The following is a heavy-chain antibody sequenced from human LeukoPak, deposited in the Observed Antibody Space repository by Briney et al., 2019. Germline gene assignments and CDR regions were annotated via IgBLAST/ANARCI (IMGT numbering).Heavy chain of an antibody. V-gene: IGHV4-30-4*01. CDR3: AGYCSSTSCSSRENAFDI. CDR1: GASISSGDIY. CDR2: IYYSGST. D-gene: IGHD2-2*01. Sequence: SETLSLTCTVSGASISSGDIYWSWIRQPPGKGLDWIGYIYYSGSTYYNPSLKSRVTISVDRSKNQFSLKLSSVTAADTAVYYCAGYCSSTSCSSRENAFDIWGQGTMVTVSS. J-gene: IGHJ3*02.